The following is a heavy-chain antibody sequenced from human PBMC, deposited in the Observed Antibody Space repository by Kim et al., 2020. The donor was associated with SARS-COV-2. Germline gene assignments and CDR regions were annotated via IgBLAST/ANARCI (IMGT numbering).Heavy chain of an antibody. CDR3: AREGGMIAYNYFDY. D-gene: IGHD2-21*01. Sequence: PSLKSRVTISVDRSKNQFSLKLSSVTAADTAVYYCAREGGMIAYNYFDYWGQGTLVTASS. J-gene: IGHJ4*02. V-gene: IGHV4-30-2*01.